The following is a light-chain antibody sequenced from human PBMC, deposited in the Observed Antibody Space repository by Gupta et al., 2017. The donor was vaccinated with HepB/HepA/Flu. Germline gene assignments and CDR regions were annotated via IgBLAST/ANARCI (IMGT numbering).Light chain of an antibody. Sequence: EIVLTQSPGTLSLSPGERATLSCRASQSVSSSYLAWYQQKPGQAPRLLIYGASSRATGSPDRCSGSGYGTDCTLTISRLEPEECAVYYCKQYGIAHLAVVTFGQGTRLEIK. J-gene: IGKJ5*01. CDR2: GAS. CDR3: KQYGIAHLAVVT. V-gene: IGKV3-20*01. CDR1: QSVSSSY.